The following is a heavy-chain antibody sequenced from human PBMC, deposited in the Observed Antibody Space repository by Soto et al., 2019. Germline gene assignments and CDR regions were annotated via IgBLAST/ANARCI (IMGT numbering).Heavy chain of an antibody. D-gene: IGHD6-25*01. V-gene: IGHV3-30*18. J-gene: IGHJ5*02. CDR1: GFTFSSYG. CDR3: AKKRSSANWFDP. CDR2: ISYDGSNK. Sequence: QVQLVESGGGVVQPGRSLRLSCAASGFTFSSYGMHWVRQAPGKGLEWVAVISYDGSNKYYADSVKGRFTISRDNSKNTLYLQMNSLRAEDTAVYYCAKKRSSANWFDPWGQGTLVTVSS.